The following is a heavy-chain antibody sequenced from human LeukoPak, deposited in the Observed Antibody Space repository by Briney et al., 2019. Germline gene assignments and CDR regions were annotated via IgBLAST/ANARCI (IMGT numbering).Heavy chain of an antibody. Sequence: SETLSLTCTVSGGSISSSSYYWGWIRQPPGKGLEWIGSIYYSGSTYYNPSLKSRVTISVDTSKNQFSLKLSSVTAVDTAVYYCARMKPPGVRWYFDLWGRGTLVTVSS. CDR1: GGSISSSSYY. D-gene: IGHD2-8*01. CDR2: IYYSGST. J-gene: IGHJ2*01. V-gene: IGHV4-39*07. CDR3: ARMKPPGVRWYFDL.